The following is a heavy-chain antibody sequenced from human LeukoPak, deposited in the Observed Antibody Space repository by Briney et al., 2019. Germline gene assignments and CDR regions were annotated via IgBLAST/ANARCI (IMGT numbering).Heavy chain of an antibody. V-gene: IGHV3-30*18. CDR3: AKDRRSGSYVSDY. CDR1: GFTFSSYG. CDR2: ISYDGSNK. Sequence: QSGGSLRLSCAASGFTFSSYGMRWVRQAPGKGLEWVAVISYDGSNKYYADSVKGRFTISRDNSKNTLYLQMNSLRAEDTAVYYCAKDRRSGSYVSDYWGQGTLVTVSS. D-gene: IGHD1-26*01. J-gene: IGHJ4*02.